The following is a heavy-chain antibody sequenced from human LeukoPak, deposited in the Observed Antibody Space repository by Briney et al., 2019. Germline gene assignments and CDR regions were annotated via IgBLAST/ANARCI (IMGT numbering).Heavy chain of an antibody. CDR2: INLYSGDT. Sequence: ASLKVSCKASGYTFTGYYIHWLRQAPGQGPEWMGWINLYSGDTKYAQNYRGRVTMTRDTSISTAFMGLSRLRSDDTAVYYCATDITPTDAFDTWGQGTMVTVSS. J-gene: IGHJ3*02. D-gene: IGHD1-14*01. V-gene: IGHV1-2*02. CDR1: GYTFTGYY. CDR3: ATDITPTDAFDT.